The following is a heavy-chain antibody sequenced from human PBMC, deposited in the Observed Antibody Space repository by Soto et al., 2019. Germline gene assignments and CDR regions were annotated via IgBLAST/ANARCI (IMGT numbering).Heavy chain of an antibody. CDR2: ISYDGSNK. J-gene: IGHJ6*02. D-gene: IGHD3-3*01. V-gene: IGHV3-30-3*01. Sequence: HPGGSLRLSCAASGFTFSSYAMHWVRQAPGKGLEWVAVISYDGSNKYYADSVKGRFTISRDNSKNTLYLQMNSLRAEDTAVYYCARDRLDCSSTSCYNPYYDFWSGYYNYYYYGMDVWGQGTTVTVSS. CDR1: GFTFSSYA. CDR3: ARDRLDCSSTSCYNPYYDFWSGYYNYYYYGMDV.